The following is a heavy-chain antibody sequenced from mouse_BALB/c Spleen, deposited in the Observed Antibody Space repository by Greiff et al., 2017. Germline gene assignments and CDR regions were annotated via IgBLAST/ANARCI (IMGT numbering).Heavy chain of an antibody. CDR3: ARHSYPYWYFDV. CDR1: GFAFSSYD. J-gene: IGHJ1*01. D-gene: IGHD1-2*01. V-gene: IGHV5-12-1*01. CDR2: ISSGGGST. Sequence: EVQRVESGGGLVKPGGSLKLSCAASGFAFSSYDMSWVRQTPEKRLEWVAYISSGGGSTYYPDTVKGRFTISRDNAKNTLYLQMSSLKSEDTAMYYCARHSYPYWYFDVWGAGTTVTVSS.